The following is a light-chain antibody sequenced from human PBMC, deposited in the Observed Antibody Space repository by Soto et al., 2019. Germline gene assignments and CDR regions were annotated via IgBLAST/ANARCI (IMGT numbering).Light chain of an antibody. Sequence: IQITQSPSTLSGSVGDRVTITCRASQTISSWLAWYQQKPGKAPKLLIYKASTLKSGVPSRFSGSGSGTEFTLTLSSLQPDDFATYYCQHYNSYSEAFGQGTKVDIK. CDR2: KAS. V-gene: IGKV1-5*03. J-gene: IGKJ1*01. CDR3: QHYNSYSEA. CDR1: QTISSW.